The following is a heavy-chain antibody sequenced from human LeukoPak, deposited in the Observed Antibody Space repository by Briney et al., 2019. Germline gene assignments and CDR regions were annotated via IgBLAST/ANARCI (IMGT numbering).Heavy chain of an antibody. V-gene: IGHV4-4*07. Sequence: PSETLSLTCTVSGGSISSYYWSWIRQPAGKGLEWIGRIYTSGSTNYNPSLKSRVTMSVDTSKNQFSLKLSSVTAADTAVYYCASRLWEDDILTGLAEQNAFDIWGQGTMVTVSS. CDR3: ASRLWEDDILTGLAEQNAFDI. CDR2: IYTSGST. CDR1: GGSISSYY. J-gene: IGHJ3*02. D-gene: IGHD3-9*01.